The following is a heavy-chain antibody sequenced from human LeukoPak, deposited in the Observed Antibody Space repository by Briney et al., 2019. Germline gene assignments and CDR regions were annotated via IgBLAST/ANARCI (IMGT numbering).Heavy chain of an antibody. CDR1: GGSISSSSYY. Sequence: SETLSLTCTVSGGSISSSSYYWGWIRQPPGKGLEWIGSIYYSGSTYYNPSLKSRVTISVDTSKNQFSLKLSSVTAADTAVYYCARAIWFGELYDYWGQGTLVTVSS. J-gene: IGHJ4*02. CDR2: IYYSGST. D-gene: IGHD3-10*01. CDR3: ARAIWFGELYDY. V-gene: IGHV4-39*07.